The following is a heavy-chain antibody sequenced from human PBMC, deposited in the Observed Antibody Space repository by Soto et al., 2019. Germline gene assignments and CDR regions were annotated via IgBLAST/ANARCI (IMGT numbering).Heavy chain of an antibody. CDR3: ARAPRITIFGVVIGRLDP. CDR1: GYTFTSYA. Sequence: ASVKVSCKASGYTFTSYAMHWVRQAPGQRLEWMGWINAGNGNTKYSQKFQGRVTITRDTSASTAYMELSSLRSEDTAVYYCARAPRITIFGVVIGRLDPWGQGTLVTVSS. J-gene: IGHJ5*02. CDR2: INAGNGNT. V-gene: IGHV1-3*01. D-gene: IGHD3-3*01.